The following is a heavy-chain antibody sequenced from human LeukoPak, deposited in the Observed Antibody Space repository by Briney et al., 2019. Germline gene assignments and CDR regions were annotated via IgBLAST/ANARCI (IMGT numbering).Heavy chain of an antibody. V-gene: IGHV4-4*07. Sequence: PSETLSLTCIVSGGSISSYSWTWIRQPAGEGLEWIGRIYTSGTTNYEPSLKSRVTMSVATSKNQFSLKLSSVTAADTAVYYCAGEAGGGYARAFDIWGQGTMVTVSS. CDR3: AGEAGGGYARAFDI. CDR2: IYTSGTT. CDR1: GGSISSYS. J-gene: IGHJ3*02. D-gene: IGHD5-12*01.